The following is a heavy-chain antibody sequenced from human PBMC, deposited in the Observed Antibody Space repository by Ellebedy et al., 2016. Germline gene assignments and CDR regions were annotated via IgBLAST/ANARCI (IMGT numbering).Heavy chain of an antibody. Sequence: GESLKISXAASGFTFSSYAMSWVRQAPGKGLEWVSAITGSGGSTYYADSVKGRFTISRDNSKNTLYLQMNSLRAEDTAVYYCAKSPDTLLHWGQGTLVTVSS. J-gene: IGHJ4*02. D-gene: IGHD2-15*01. CDR3: AKSPDTLLH. CDR2: ITGSGGST. V-gene: IGHV3-23*01. CDR1: GFTFSSYA.